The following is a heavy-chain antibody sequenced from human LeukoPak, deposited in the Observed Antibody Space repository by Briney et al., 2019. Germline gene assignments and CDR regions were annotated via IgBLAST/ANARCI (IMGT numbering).Heavy chain of an antibody. V-gene: IGHV4-39*01. Sequence: SETLSLTCTVSGGSISSSSYYWGWIRQPPGKGLEWIGSIYYSGSTYYNPSLKSRVTISVDTSKNQFSLKLSSVTAADTAVYYCAGGYSSSSRWFDPWGQGTLVTVSS. CDR2: IYYSGST. D-gene: IGHD6-13*01. CDR3: AGGYSSSSRWFDP. J-gene: IGHJ5*02. CDR1: GGSISSSSYY.